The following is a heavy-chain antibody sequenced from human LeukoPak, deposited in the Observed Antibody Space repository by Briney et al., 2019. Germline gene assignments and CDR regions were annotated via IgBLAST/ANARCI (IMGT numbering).Heavy chain of an antibody. J-gene: IGHJ5*02. CDR1: GFTFSNYA. D-gene: IGHD3-22*01. CDR2: ISYDGSNK. CDR3: ANLYYDSSGYYP. V-gene: IGHV3-30*04. Sequence: GGSLRLSCAASGFTFSNYAMYWVRQTPGKGLQWVALISYDGSNKYSADSVKGRFTISRDNSKNTLYLQMNSLRAEDTAVYYCANLYYDSSGYYPWGQGALVTVSS.